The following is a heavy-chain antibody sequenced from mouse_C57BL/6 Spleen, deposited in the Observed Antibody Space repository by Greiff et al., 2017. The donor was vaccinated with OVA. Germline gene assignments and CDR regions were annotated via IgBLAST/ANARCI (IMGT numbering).Heavy chain of an antibody. D-gene: IGHD2-5*01. CDR1: GYTFNDYY. V-gene: IGHV1-75*01. CDR2: IFPGSGST. CDR3: EKKSNYDYAMDD. J-gene: IGHJ4*01. Sequence: VQLVESGPELVKPGASVKISCKASGYTFNDYYINWVKQRPGQGLARIGRIFPGSGSTYYNEKFKGKATLTVDKSSITAYMLLCSLTSEDSAVYFCEKKSNYDYAMDDWGQGTSVTVSS.